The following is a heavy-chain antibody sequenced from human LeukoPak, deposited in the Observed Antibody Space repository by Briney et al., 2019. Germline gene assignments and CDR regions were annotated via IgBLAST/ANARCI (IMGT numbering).Heavy chain of an antibody. J-gene: IGHJ6*04. CDR3: ASTYCSSTSCYYYSRYGMDV. D-gene: IGHD2-2*01. CDR1: GGSISSGDYY. CDR2: IYYSGST. V-gene: IGHV4-30-4*01. Sequence: SQTLSLTCTVSGGSISSGDYYWSWIRQPPGKGLEWIGYIYYSGSTYYNPSLKSRVTISVDTSKNQFSLKLSSVTAADTAVYYCASTYCSSTSCYYYSRYGMDVWGKGTTVTVSS.